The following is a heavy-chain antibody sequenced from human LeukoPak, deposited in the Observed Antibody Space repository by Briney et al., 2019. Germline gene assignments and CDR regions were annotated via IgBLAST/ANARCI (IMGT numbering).Heavy chain of an antibody. CDR1: GFTFSSYA. Sequence: GGSLRLSCVASGFTFSSYAMNWVRQAPGKALEWVSAISGSGGSTYYADSVKGRFTISRDNSKYTLYLQMNSLRAEDTAVYYCASPLLRFLEWSYWGQGTLVTVSS. V-gene: IGHV3-23*01. J-gene: IGHJ4*02. D-gene: IGHD3-3*01. CDR3: ASPLLRFLEWSY. CDR2: ISGSGGST.